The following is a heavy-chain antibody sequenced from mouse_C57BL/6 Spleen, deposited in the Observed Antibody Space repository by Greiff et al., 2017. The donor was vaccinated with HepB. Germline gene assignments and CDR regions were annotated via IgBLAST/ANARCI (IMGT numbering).Heavy chain of an antibody. J-gene: IGHJ2*01. CDR1: GYSITSGYY. V-gene: IGHV3-6*01. CDR3: ARGTTVVAGDY. Sequence: VQLKESGPGLVKPSQSLSLTCSVTGYSITSGYYWNWIRQFPGNKLEWMGYISYDGSNNYNPSLKNRISITRDTSKNQFVLKLNSVTTEDTATYYCARGTTVVAGDYWGQGTTLTVSS. D-gene: IGHD1-1*01. CDR2: ISYDGSN.